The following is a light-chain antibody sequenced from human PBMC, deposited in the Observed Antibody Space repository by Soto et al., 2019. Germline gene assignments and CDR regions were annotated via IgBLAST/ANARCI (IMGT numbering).Light chain of an antibody. CDR2: DAS. J-gene: IGKJ4*01. CDR3: QQYDNLPPGLT. V-gene: IGKV1-33*01. CDR1: QDISNY. Sequence: DIQMTQSPSSLSASVGDRVTITCQASQDISNYLNWYQQKPGKAPKLLIYDASNLETGVPSRFSGSGSGTDFTFTISSLQPEDIATYHCQQYDNLPPGLTFVGGTKVEIK.